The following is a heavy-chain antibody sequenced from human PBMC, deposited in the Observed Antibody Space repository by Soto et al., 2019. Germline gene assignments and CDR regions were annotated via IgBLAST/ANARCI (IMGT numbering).Heavy chain of an antibody. CDR2: IYPGDSDT. Sequence: GESLKISCKGSCYSFTSYWIGWVRQMPGKGLECMGIIYPGDSDTRYSPSFQGQVTISADKSISTAYLQWSSLKASDTAMYYCAGGGVRGVITRTRDYYGMDVWGQGTTVTVSS. J-gene: IGHJ6*02. CDR1: CYSFTSYW. V-gene: IGHV5-51*01. D-gene: IGHD3-10*01. CDR3: AGGGVRGVITRTRDYYGMDV.